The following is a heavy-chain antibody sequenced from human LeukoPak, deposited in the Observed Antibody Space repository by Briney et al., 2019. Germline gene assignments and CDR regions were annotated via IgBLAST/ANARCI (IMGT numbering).Heavy chain of an antibody. CDR2: INPNSGGT. CDR3: ARGPPRHIVVVTATHRGAFDY. V-gene: IGHV1-2*02. Sequence: ASVKFSCTASGYTFTGYYMHWVRQAPGQGLEWMGWINPNSGGTNYAQKFQGRVTMTRDTSISTAYMELSRLRSDDTAVYYCARGPPRHIVVVTATHRGAFDYWGQGTLVTVSS. J-gene: IGHJ4*02. CDR1: GYTFTGYY. D-gene: IGHD2-21*02.